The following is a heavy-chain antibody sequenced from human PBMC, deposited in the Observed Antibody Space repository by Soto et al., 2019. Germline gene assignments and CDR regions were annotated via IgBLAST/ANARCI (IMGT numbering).Heavy chain of an antibody. J-gene: IGHJ4*02. V-gene: IGHV3-30*03. D-gene: IGHD2-15*01. CDR3: ALGVVRGGYFDY. CDR1: GFTFSSYG. CDR2: ISYDGSNK. Sequence: QVQLVESGGGVVQPGRSLRLSCAASGFTFSSYGMYWVRQAPGKGLEWVAVISYDGSNKYYADSVKGRFTISRDNSKNTLYLQMNSLRAEDTAVYYCALGVVRGGYFDYWGQGTLVTVSS.